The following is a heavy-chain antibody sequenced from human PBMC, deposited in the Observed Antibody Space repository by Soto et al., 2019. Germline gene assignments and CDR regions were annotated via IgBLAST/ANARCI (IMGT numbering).Heavy chain of an antibody. J-gene: IGHJ6*02. CDR2: ISYDGSNK. CDR3: AKEGWGYSGHVDV. CDR1: GFTFSSYG. V-gene: IGHV3-30*18. D-gene: IGHD5-12*01. Sequence: PGGSLRLSCAASGFTFSSYGMHWVRQAPGKGLEWVAVISYDGSNKYYADSVKGRFTISRDNSKNTLYLQMNSLRAEDTAVYYCAKEGWGYSGHVDVWGQGTTVTV.